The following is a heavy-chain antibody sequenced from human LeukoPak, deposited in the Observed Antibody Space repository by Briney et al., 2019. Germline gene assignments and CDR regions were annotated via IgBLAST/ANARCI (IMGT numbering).Heavy chain of an antibody. J-gene: IGHJ1*01. V-gene: IGHV3-48*03. D-gene: IGHD3-10*01. Sequence: GGSLRLSCAASGFTFSSYETNWVRQAPGKGLEWVSYISSSGSTIYYADSVKGRFTISRDNAKNSLYLQMNSLRAEDTAVYYCASSITMVRGVIEYFQHWGQGTLVTVSS. CDR1: GFTFSSYE. CDR2: ISSSGSTI. CDR3: ASSITMVRGVIEYFQH.